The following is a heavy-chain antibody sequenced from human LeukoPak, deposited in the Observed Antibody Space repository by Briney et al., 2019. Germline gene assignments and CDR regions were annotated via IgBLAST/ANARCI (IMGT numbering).Heavy chain of an antibody. Sequence: PGGSLRLSCAASGFTFSSYDMNWVRQAPGKGLEWVSFITTSSSYIYYADSVKGRFTISRDNAKNSLYLQMNSLRAEDTAVYYSARDLYDRAADIWGQGTMVTVSS. D-gene: IGHD3-16*01. CDR1: GFTFSSYD. V-gene: IGHV3-21*01. J-gene: IGHJ3*02. CDR3: ARDLYDRAADI. CDR2: ITTSSSYI.